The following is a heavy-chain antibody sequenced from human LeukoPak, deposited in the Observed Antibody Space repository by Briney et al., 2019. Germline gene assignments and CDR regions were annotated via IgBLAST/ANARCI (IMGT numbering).Heavy chain of an antibody. Sequence: GGSLRLSCATSGFTFDDYAIYWVRQAPGKGLEWVSGISWNSDSIGYADSVKGRFTILRDSARNSLYLQMNNLRREDAAFYYCAKVLPRNGYGALDYWGQGAQVIVSS. V-gene: IGHV3-9*01. CDR3: AKVLPRNGYGALDY. CDR1: GFTFDDYA. CDR2: ISWNSDSI. D-gene: IGHD4-17*01. J-gene: IGHJ4*02.